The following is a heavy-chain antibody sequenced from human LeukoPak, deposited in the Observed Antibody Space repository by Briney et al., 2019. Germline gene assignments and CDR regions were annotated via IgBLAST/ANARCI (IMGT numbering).Heavy chain of an antibody. Sequence: GGALRLSCAASGFTFSSYWMNWVRQAPGKGLVWVSRIASDGSSTTYADSVKGRFSISRDNAKNTLYLQMNSLRVEDTAVYYCARGRPHGNDYWGQGTLVTVYS. V-gene: IGHV3-74*01. CDR2: IASDGSST. J-gene: IGHJ4*02. D-gene: IGHD4-23*01. CDR1: GFTFSSYW. CDR3: ARGRPHGNDY.